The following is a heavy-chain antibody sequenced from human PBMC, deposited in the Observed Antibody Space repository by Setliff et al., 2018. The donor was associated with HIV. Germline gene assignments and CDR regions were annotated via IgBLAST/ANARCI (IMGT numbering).Heavy chain of an antibody. V-gene: IGHV4-4*07. J-gene: IGHJ6*02. Sequence: SETLSLTCTVSGGSISSYYWSWIRQPAGEGLEWIGRFYTSGSTNYNPSLKSRVTMSVDTSKNQFSLKVRYVTAADTAIYYCAREIWGQVAHVPYGMDVWGQGTTVTAP. CDR1: GGSISSYY. CDR2: FYTSGST. D-gene: IGHD5-12*01. CDR3: AREIWGQVAHVPYGMDV.